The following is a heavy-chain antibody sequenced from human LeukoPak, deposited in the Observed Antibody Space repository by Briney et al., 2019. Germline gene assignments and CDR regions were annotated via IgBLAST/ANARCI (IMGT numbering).Heavy chain of an antibody. J-gene: IGHJ4*02. Sequence: PSETLSLTCTVSGGSISSYYWSWIRQPPGKRLEWIGYNYHSGSTNYNSSLKSRVTISVDTSKNQFSLKLSSVTAADTAVYYCARHAAFAEYQSHLTHFDYWGQGTLVTVSS. CDR2: NYHSGST. D-gene: IGHD2-2*01. CDR3: ARHAAFAEYQSHLTHFDY. V-gene: IGHV4-59*08. CDR1: GGSISSYY.